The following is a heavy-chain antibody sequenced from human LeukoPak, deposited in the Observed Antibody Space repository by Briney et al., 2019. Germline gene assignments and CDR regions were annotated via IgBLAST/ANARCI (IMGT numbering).Heavy chain of an antibody. Sequence: GGSLRLSCAASGFTFSNAWMSWVRQAPGKGLEWVGRIKSKTDGGTTDYAAPVKGRFTILRDDSKNTLYLQMNSLKTEDTAVYYCTTGPVGGSYYDGYYYYYMDVWGKGTTVTVSS. CDR2: IKSKTDGGTT. J-gene: IGHJ6*03. V-gene: IGHV3-15*01. CDR1: GFTFSNAW. CDR3: TTGPVGGSYYDGYYYYYMDV. D-gene: IGHD1-26*01.